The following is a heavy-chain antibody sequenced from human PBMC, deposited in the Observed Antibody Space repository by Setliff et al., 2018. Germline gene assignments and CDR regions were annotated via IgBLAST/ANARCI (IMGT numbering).Heavy chain of an antibody. D-gene: IGHD2-2*01. V-gene: IGHV3-23*01. CDR1: GFTFSTYS. Sequence: GESLKISCAASGFTFSTYSMSWVRQAPGKGLEWISAISGDSLYIYYSDSVRGRFTISRDNSKNTLSLQMHSLRAEDTAMYYCVNHNPARWAENSTPLNYWGQGTLVTVSS. CDR3: VNHNPARWAENSTPLNY. CDR2: ISGDSLYI. J-gene: IGHJ4*02.